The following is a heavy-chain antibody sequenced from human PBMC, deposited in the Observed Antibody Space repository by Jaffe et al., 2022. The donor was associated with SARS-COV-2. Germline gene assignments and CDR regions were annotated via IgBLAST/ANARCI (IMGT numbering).Heavy chain of an antibody. CDR3: ARDGGIGRWDYVWGSYRPAGWVDY. D-gene: IGHD3-16*02. J-gene: IGHJ4*02. Sequence: QVQLVESGGGLVKPGGSLRLSCAASGFTFSDYYMSWIRQAPGKGLEWVSYISSSGSTIYYADSVKGRFTISRDNAKNSLYLQMNSLRAEDTAVYYCARDGGIGRWDYVWGSYRPAGWVDYWGQGTLVTVSS. V-gene: IGHV3-11*01. CDR2: ISSSGSTI. CDR1: GFTFSDYY.